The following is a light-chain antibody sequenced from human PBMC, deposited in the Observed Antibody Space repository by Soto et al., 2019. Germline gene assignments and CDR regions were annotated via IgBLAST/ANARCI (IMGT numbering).Light chain of an antibody. CDR3: QQYGRSPWT. CDR2: GAT. V-gene: IGKV3-20*01. J-gene: IGKJ1*01. CDR1: QSVSTSY. Sequence: EIVLTQSPGTLSLSPGERATLSCRASQSVSTSYVAWYQQKHGQAPRLLIYGATSRATDIPDRFSGSGSGTDFTLTISRLEPEDFGVYYCQQYGRSPWTFGQGTKVEIK.